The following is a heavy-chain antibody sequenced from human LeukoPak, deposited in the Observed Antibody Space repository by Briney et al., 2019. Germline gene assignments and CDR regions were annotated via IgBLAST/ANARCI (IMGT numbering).Heavy chain of an antibody. CDR2: LGTNGDA. Sequence: GGSLRLSCVASGFSFSDYDMYWVRQAAGRGLEWVSALGTNGDAYYLGSVRGRFTISRENVKNSLYLQMNSLRAEDAAVYFCVKDRYGSFDPWGQGTLVTVSS. CDR1: GFSFSDYD. D-gene: IGHD3-10*01. CDR3: VKDRYGSFDP. V-gene: IGHV3-13*01. J-gene: IGHJ5*02.